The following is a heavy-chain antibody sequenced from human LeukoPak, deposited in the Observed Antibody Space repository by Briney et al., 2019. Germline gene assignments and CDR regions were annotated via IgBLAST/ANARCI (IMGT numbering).Heavy chain of an antibody. CDR3: VRGGIQVSGIDAFDI. Sequence: PGGSLRLSCAASGFTFRNYDMHWVRQFPGRGLEWVSAIGIADDTHYPDSVKGRFTISRENAKNSLNLQMNSLRDGDTAVYYCVRGGIQVSGIDAFDIWGQGTMVTVSS. CDR2: IGIADDT. J-gene: IGHJ3*02. CDR1: GFTFRNYD. D-gene: IGHD5/OR15-5a*01. V-gene: IGHV3-13*01.